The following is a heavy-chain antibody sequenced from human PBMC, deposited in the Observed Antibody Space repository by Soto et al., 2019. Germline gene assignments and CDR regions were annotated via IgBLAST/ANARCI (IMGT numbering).Heavy chain of an antibody. D-gene: IGHD4-17*01. CDR3: ANLYGDLHNWFDP. CDR2: IIPILGIA. CDR1: GGTFSSYT. J-gene: IGHJ5*02. Sequence: QVQLVQSGAEVKKPGSSVKVSCKASGGTFSSYTISWVRQAPGQGLEWMGRIIPILGIANYAQKFQGRVTITADKSTSTAYMELSSLRSEDTAVYYCANLYGDLHNWFDPWGQGTLVTVSS. V-gene: IGHV1-69*02.